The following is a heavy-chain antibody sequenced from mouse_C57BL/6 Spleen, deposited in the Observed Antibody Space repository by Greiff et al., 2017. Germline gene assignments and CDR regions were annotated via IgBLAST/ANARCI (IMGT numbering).Heavy chain of an antibody. V-gene: IGHV1-15*01. J-gene: IGHJ4*01. Sequence: VQLQQSGAELVRPGASVTLSCKASGYTFTDYEMHWVKQTPVHGLEWIGAIDPETGGTAYNQKFKGKDILTADKSSSTAYMELRSLTSEDSAVYYCTPWDGDYYAMDYWGQGTSVTVSS. CDR3: TPWDGDYYAMDY. D-gene: IGHD4-1*01. CDR2: IDPETGGT. CDR1: GYTFTDYE.